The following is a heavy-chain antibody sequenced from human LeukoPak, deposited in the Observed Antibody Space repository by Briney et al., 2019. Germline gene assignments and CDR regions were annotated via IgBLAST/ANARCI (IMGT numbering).Heavy chain of an antibody. J-gene: IGHJ4*02. CDR3: ASGKIAVAGYRGVPFAFDY. D-gene: IGHD6-19*01. CDR1: GYTFTSYG. V-gene: IGHV1-18*01. CDR2: ISAYNGNT. Sequence: GASVKVSCKASGYTFTSYGISWVRQAPGQGLEWMGWISAYNGNTNYAQKLQGRVTMTTDTSTSTAYMELRSLRSDDTAVYYCASGKIAVAGYRGVPFAFDYWGQGTLVTVSS.